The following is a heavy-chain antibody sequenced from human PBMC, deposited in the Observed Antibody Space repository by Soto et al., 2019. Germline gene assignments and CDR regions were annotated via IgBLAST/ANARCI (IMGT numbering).Heavy chain of an antibody. J-gene: IGHJ5*02. CDR1: GASIDNYH. CDR2: IAPSGST. D-gene: IGHD6-13*01. V-gene: IGHV4-4*07. CDR3: ARDRSAAGPSNWFDP. Sequence: QVQLQESGPRLVNPSETLSLSCSVSGASIDNYHWSWIRQSAGKGLEWIGRIAPSGSTNYNPSLKGRVTMSVDTSKTHFSLKMRSVTAADTAVYFCARDRSAAGPSNWFDPWGQRTLVTVSS.